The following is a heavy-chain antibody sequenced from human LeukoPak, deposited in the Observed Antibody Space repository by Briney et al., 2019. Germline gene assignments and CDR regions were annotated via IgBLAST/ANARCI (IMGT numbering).Heavy chain of an antibody. Sequence: SGGSLRLSCAASGFIFRSFSMTWVRQAPGKGLEWISYIGNSDTITYYADSVKGRFTISRDNAKNSLYLQMNSLRAEDTAVYYCARDGTVAYWGQGTSVTVSS. CDR2: IGNSDTIT. J-gene: IGHJ1*01. CDR1: GFIFRSFS. CDR3: ARDGTVAY. D-gene: IGHD4-23*01. V-gene: IGHV3-48*03.